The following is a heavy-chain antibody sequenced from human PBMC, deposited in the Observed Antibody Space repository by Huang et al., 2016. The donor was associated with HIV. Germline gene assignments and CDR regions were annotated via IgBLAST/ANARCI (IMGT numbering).Heavy chain of an antibody. V-gene: IGHV1-69*13. CDR1: GGTFSSYA. CDR2: IIPIFGKA. D-gene: IGHD5-18*01. CDR3: ARTAYSYGFRQGYNWFDP. Sequence: QVLLVQSGAEVRKPGSSVKVSCTAFGGTFSSYAISWVRQAPGKGLEWMGGIIPIFGKANYTQKFQGRVTITVDESTNTGYMELTRLTSEDTAVYYCARTAYSYGFRQGYNWFDPWGQGTPVTVSS. J-gene: IGHJ5*02.